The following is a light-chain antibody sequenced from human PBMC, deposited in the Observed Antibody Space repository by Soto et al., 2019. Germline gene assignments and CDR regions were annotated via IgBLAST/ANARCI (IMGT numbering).Light chain of an antibody. CDR1: QSVSSDY. CDR3: QQYGSSIT. Sequence: EIVMTQSPTTLSLSPGETATLSCRASQSVSSDYVAWHQKPPGQAPSLVIYGVSNRATGIPDRFSGRGSGTDVALTIRRLEPEDFAVYYCQQYGSSITSGQGTRLEIK. J-gene: IGKJ5*01. CDR2: GVS. V-gene: IGKV3-20*01.